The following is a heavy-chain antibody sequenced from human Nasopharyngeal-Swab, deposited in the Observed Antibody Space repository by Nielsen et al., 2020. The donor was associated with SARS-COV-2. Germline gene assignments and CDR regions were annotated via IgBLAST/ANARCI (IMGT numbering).Heavy chain of an antibody. CDR2: VSQGGGT. V-gene: IGHV4-34*01. CDR3: ARGGAGVVPSPVLGLGPYYSYYYMDV. D-gene: IGHD2-2*01. Sequence: RQAPGKGLEWIGEVSQGGGTNYNPSLKNRVTISVATSKNQFSLKLSSVTAAETAVYYCARGGAGVVPSPVLGLGPYYSYYYMDVWSKGTTVTVSS. J-gene: IGHJ6*03.